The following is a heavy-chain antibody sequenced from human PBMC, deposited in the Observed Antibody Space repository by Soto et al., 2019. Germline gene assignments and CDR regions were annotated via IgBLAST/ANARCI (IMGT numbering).Heavy chain of an antibody. CDR2: ISAYNGNT. J-gene: IGHJ4*02. D-gene: IGHD6-19*01. Sequence: ASVKVSSNASRFTLARYCISRLRQAPGQGLEWMGWISAYNGNTNYAQKLQGRVTMTTDTSTSTAYMELRSLRSDDTAVYYCARVPEQWLVPFDYWGQGTLVTVSS. CDR1: RFTLARYC. V-gene: IGHV1-18*01. CDR3: ARVPEQWLVPFDY.